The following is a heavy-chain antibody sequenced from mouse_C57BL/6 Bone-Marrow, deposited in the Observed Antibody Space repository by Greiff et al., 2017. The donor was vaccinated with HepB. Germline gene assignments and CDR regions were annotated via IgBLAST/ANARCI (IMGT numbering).Heavy chain of an antibody. V-gene: IGHV1-18*01. Sequence: EVQLQQPGAELVKPGASVKIPCKASGYTFTDYNMDWVKQSHGKSLEWIGDINPNNGGTIYNQKFKGKATLTVDKSSSTAYMELRSLTSEDTAVYYCARWDSSGSFAYWGQGTLVTVSA. CDR1: GYTFTDYN. CDR2: INPNNGGT. CDR3: ARWDSSGSFAY. D-gene: IGHD3-2*02. J-gene: IGHJ3*01.